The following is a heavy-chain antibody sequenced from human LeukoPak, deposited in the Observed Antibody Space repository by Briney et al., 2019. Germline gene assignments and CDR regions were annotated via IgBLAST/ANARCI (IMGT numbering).Heavy chain of an antibody. J-gene: IGHJ6*03. Sequence: ASVKVSCKASGYTFTGYYMHWVRQAPGQGLEWMGWINPNSGGTNYAQNFQGRVTMTRDTSISTAYMELSSLRSEDTAVYYCARDDYGSGDRPYYYYMDVWGKGTTVTVSS. D-gene: IGHD3-10*01. CDR2: INPNSGGT. V-gene: IGHV1-2*02. CDR1: GYTFTGYY. CDR3: ARDDYGSGDRPYYYYMDV.